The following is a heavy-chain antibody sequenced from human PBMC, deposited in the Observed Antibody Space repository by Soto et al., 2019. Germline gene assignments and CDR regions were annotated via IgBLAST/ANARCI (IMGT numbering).Heavy chain of an antibody. D-gene: IGHD3-10*01. Sequence: QVQLVESGGGVVQPGRSLRLSCAASGFTFSSYGMHWVRQAPGKGLEWVAVIWGDGSNKYYADSVKGRFTIPRDNSQNTAYLEMASMRAEDTAVCYWASELWVGELFLDYCFHGMDVWGQGTPGTGSS. J-gene: IGHJ6*02. CDR3: ASELWVGELFLDYCFHGMDV. CDR2: IWGDGSNK. CDR1: GFTFSSYG. V-gene: IGHV3-33*01.